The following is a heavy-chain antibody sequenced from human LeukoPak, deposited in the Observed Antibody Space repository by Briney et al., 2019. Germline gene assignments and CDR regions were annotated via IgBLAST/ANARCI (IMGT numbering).Heavy chain of an antibody. CDR2: ITGGGTTI. CDR3: AKDLYDSSGYSPPSSDY. CDR1: GFTFSSFE. Sequence: GGSLRLSCGASGFTFSSFEMNWVRQAPGKGLEWVSYITGGGTTIFYADSVKGRVTISRDNSKNTLYLQMNSLRAEDTAVYYCAKDLYDSSGYSPPSSDYWGQETLVTVSS. J-gene: IGHJ4*02. V-gene: IGHV3-48*01. D-gene: IGHD3-22*01.